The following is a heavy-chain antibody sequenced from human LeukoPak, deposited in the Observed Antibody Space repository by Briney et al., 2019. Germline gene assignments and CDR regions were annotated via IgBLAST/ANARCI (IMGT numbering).Heavy chain of an antibody. J-gene: IGHJ4*02. V-gene: IGHV3-66*01. D-gene: IGHD3-22*01. Sequence: PGGSLRLSCAASGFTVSSNYMSWVRQAPGKGLEWVSVIYGGGSTYYADSVKGRFTISRDNSKNTLYLQMNSLRAEDTAVYYCARSPPHDYYDSSGYPFDYWGQGTLVTVSS. CDR1: GFTVSSNY. CDR2: IYGGGST. CDR3: ARSPPHDYYDSSGYPFDY.